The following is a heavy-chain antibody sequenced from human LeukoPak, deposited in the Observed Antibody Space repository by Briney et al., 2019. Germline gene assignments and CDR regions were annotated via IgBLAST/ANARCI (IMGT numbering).Heavy chain of an antibody. J-gene: IGHJ4*02. CDR2: ISSSSSTI. D-gene: IGHD3-10*01. CDR1: GFTFSSYS. V-gene: IGHV3-48*01. Sequence: GGSLRLSCAASGFTFSSYSMSWVRQAPGKGLEWVSYISSSSSTIYYADSVKGRFTISRDNAKNSLYLRMNSLRAEDTAVYYCAREHISYYYGSGSYYSHFDYWGQGTLVTVSS. CDR3: AREHISYYYGSGSYYSHFDY.